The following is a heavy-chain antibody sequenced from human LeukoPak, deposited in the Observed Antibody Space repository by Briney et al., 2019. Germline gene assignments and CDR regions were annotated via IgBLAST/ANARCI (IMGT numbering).Heavy chain of an antibody. CDR3: ARRRLMVRGVNP. V-gene: IGHV4-34*01. J-gene: IGHJ5*02. CDR2: INHSGST. CDR1: GGSFSGYY. Sequence: PSETLSLTCAVYGGSFSGYYWSWIRQPPGKGLEWIGEINHSGSTNYNPSLKSRVTISVDTSKNQFSLKLSSVTAADTAVYYCARRRLMVRGVNPWGQGTLVTVSS. D-gene: IGHD3-10*01.